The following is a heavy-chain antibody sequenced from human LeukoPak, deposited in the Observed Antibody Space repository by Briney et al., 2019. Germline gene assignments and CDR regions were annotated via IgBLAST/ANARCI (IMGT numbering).Heavy chain of an antibody. J-gene: IGHJ3*02. Sequence: SETLSLTCTVNGGSFSGYSWSWIRQPPGKGLEWIGEINHSGSTKYNPSLKSRVTISVDTSKKQLSLELSSMTAADTAVYYCGRGYCGSYRWFGAAFDIWGQGTMVTVSS. D-gene: IGHD1-26*01. V-gene: IGHV4-34*01. CDR3: GRGYCGSYRWFGAAFDI. CDR2: INHSGST. CDR1: GGSFSGYS.